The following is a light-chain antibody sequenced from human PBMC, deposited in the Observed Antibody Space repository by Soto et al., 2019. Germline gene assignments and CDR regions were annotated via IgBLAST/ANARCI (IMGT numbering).Light chain of an antibody. Sequence: QSVLTQPPSASGSPGQSVTISCTGTSSDVGGYNYVSWYQQYPGRAPKLMIYEVTKRPSGVPDRFSGSKSGNTASLTVSGLQAEDEADDYSSSYAASNNFYFVFGGGTKLTVL. V-gene: IGLV2-8*01. J-gene: IGLJ3*02. CDR2: EVT. CDR3: SSYAASNNFYFV. CDR1: SSDVGGYNY.